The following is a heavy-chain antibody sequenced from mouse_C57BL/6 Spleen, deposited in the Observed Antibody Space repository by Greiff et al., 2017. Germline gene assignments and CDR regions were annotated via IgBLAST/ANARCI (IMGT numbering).Heavy chain of an antibody. Sequence: QVQLQQSGAELVKPGASVKMSCKASGYTFTSYWITWVKQRPGQGLEWIGDIYPGSGSTNYNEKFKSKATLTVDTSSSTAYMQLSSLTSEDSAVYYCARNGYGRKYFDVWGTGTTVTVSS. CDR1: GYTFTSYW. D-gene: IGHD1-1*01. CDR2: IYPGSGST. CDR3: ARNGYGRKYFDV. J-gene: IGHJ1*03. V-gene: IGHV1-55*01.